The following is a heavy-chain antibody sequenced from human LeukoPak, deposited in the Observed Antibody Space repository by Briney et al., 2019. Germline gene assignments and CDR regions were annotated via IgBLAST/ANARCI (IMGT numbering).Heavy chain of an antibody. CDR3: ARGRNMAAASTPMDV. Sequence: ASVKVSCKASGYTFTSYDINWVRQATGQGLEWMGWMNPNSGNTGYAQKFQGRVTITADESTSTAYMELSSLRSEDTAVYYCARGRNMAAASTPMDVWGKGTTVTISS. D-gene: IGHD6-13*01. V-gene: IGHV1-8*03. CDR2: MNPNSGNT. J-gene: IGHJ6*03. CDR1: GYTFTSYD.